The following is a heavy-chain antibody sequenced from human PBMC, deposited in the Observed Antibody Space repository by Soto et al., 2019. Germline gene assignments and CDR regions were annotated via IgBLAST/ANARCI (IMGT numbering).Heavy chain of an antibody. CDR1: GYNFTTYG. J-gene: IGHJ4*02. D-gene: IGHD3-16*01. CDR2: INTGNGNT. Sequence: QVQLVQSRGEVTKPGAAVKVSCKASGYNFTTYGISWVRQAPGQGLEWMGCINTGNGNTRFAQNLHGRVTLTTDTSTGTAVMELRSLKSDDTAVYFCAREYCAFSSCFGGDYWGQGYLVTVFS. CDR3: AREYCAFSSCFGGDY. V-gene: IGHV1-18*01.